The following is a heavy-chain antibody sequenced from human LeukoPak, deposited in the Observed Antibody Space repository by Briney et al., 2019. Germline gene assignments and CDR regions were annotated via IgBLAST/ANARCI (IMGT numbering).Heavy chain of an antibody. CDR1: GGSISSDNFF. J-gene: IGHJ4*02. Sequence: SETLSLTCTVSGGSISSDNFFWGWIRQPPGKGLEWIGSIYYGGSTFYNPYLNSRLSMSIDTSKSQLSLKLSSVTAADTAVYYCARHYDDYQGFWNYWGQGTLVTVSS. CDR3: ARHYDDYQGFWNY. CDR2: IYYGGST. D-gene: IGHD4-17*01. V-gene: IGHV4-39*01.